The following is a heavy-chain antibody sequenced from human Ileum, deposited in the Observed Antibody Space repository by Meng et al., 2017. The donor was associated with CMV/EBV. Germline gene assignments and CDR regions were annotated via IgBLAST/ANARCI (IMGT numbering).Heavy chain of an antibody. V-gene: IGHV3-74*01. CDR2: ISTDETNT. CDR3: ARDIHYSFDY. J-gene: IGHJ4*02. D-gene: IGHD3-10*01. Sequence: DVQLVASGGGLVQPGGSLRLSCAASGFTFSDFWIYWVRQTPGKGLVWVSAISTDETNTHYADSVKGRFTISRDNAKNTVYLQMNSLRAEDTAVYYCARDIHYSFDYWGQGALVTVSS. CDR1: GFTFSDFW.